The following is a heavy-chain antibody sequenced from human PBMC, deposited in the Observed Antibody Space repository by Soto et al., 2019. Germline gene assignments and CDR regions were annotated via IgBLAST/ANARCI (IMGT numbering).Heavy chain of an antibody. V-gene: IGHV1-3*01. CDR1: GGIFNIYG. CDR3: ARDLVPGYTGFSDY. J-gene: IGHJ4*02. Sequence: ASVKVSCKASGGIFNIYGISWVRQAPGQGLEWMGWINAGNGNTKYSQKFQGRVTITRDTSASTAYMELRSLTSDDTAVYYCARDLVPGYTGFSDYWGQGTLVTVSS. D-gene: IGHD5-12*01. CDR2: INAGNGNT.